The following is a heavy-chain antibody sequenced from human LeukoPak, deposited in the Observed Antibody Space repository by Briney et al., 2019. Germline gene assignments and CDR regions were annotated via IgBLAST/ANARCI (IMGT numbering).Heavy chain of an antibody. CDR2: INHNSGGT. CDR1: GYTVTGYY. J-gene: IGHJ4*02. D-gene: IGHD4-23*01. Sequence: ASVKVSCKASGYTVTGYYMHWVRQAPGQGLAWMEWINHNSGGTNYAQKFQDRVNITRDKAISTAYMELGRLRSADTAVYYCASALGGTVVTPGLSFEYWGQGTLVTVSS. V-gene: IGHV1-2*02. CDR3: ASALGGTVVTPGLSFEY.